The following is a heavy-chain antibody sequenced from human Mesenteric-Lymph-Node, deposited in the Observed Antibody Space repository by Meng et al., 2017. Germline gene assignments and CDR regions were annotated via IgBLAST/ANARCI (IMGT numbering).Heavy chain of an antibody. Sequence: GESLKISCAASGFTFSSYSMNWVRQAPGKGLEWVSYISSSGTTTYYADSVRGRFTISRDNAKYSVDLQMNSLRVEDTAVYYCARGRFGEVPFDKWGQGTLVTVSS. CDR1: GFTFSSYS. V-gene: IGHV3-48*04. CDR2: ISSSGTTT. CDR3: ARGRFGEVPFDK. J-gene: IGHJ4*02. D-gene: IGHD3-10*01.